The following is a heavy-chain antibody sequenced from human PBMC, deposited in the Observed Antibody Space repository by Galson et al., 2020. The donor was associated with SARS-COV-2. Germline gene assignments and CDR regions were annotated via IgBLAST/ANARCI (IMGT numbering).Heavy chain of an antibody. CDR2: ISAYNGNT. D-gene: IGHD3-3*01. CDR1: GYTFTSYG. V-gene: IGHV1-18*01. CDR3: VRDDHVLRFLEWAPPRLFDY. J-gene: IGHJ4*02. Sequence: ASVKVSCKASGYTFTSYGISWVRQAHGQGLEWMGWISAYNGNTNYAQKLQGRVTMTTDTSTSTAYMELRSLRSDDTAVYYCVRDDHVLRFLEWAPPRLFDYWGQGTLVTVSS.